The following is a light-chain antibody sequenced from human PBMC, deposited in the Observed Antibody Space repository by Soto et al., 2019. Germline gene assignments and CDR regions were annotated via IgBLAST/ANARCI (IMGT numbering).Light chain of an antibody. Sequence: SALTQPASVSGSPGQSITISCTGTSSDVGGYDYVSWYQQHPGKAPKLMIYDVTNRPSGVSTRFSASKSGNTASLTISGLQAEDEADYYCCSFSSITTRIFGGGTKLTVL. CDR2: DVT. J-gene: IGLJ2*01. CDR1: SSDVGGYDY. CDR3: CSFSSITTRI. V-gene: IGLV2-14*03.